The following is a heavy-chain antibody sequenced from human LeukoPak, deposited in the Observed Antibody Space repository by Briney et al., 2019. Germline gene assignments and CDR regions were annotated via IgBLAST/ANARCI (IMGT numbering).Heavy chain of an antibody. CDR2: IIPIFGTA. D-gene: IGHD2-2*01. V-gene: IGHV1-69*05. J-gene: IGHJ5*02. CDR3: ARAVPAAISAFGYVGWFDP. Sequence: ASVKVSCKASGGTFSSYAISWVRQAPGQGLEWMGGIIPIFGTANYAQKFQGRVTITTDESTSTAYMELSSLRSEDTAVYYCARAVPAAISAFGYVGWFDPWGQGTLVTVSS. CDR1: GGTFSSYA.